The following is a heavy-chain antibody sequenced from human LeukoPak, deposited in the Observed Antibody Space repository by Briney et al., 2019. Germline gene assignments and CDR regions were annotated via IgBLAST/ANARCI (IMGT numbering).Heavy chain of an antibody. CDR2: ISSGGTYV. CDR3: ARQRYSSGWRPGTWYYMDV. D-gene: IGHD6-19*01. CDR1: GFTFKTYS. V-gene: IGHV3-21*01. Sequence: SGGSLRLSCVVSGFTFKTYSMNWVRQAPGKGLEWVSSISSGGTYVDYADSVKGRFTISRDNAKNSLYLQMNSLRAEDTAVFYCARQRYSSGWRPGTWYYMDVWGEGTTVTVSS. J-gene: IGHJ6*03.